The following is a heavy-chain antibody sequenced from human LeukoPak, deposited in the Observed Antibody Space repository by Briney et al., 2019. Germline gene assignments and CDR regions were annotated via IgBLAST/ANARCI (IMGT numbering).Heavy chain of an antibody. CDR1: GFTVSSNY. J-gene: IGHJ6*02. CDR3: ARARGYCTNGVCRPPKYGMDV. D-gene: IGHD2-8*01. CDR2: IYSGGST. Sequence: GGSLRLSCAASGFTVSSNYMSWVRQAPGKGLEWVSVIYSGGSTYYADSVKGRFTISRDNSKNTLYLQMNSLRAEDTAVYYRARARGYCTNGVCRPPKYGMDVWGQGTTVTVSS. V-gene: IGHV3-53*01.